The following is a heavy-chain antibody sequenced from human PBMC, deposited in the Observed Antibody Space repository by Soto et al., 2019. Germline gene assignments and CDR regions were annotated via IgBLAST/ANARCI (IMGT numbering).Heavy chain of an antibody. Sequence: QVQLVQSGAEVKKPGSSVKVSCTASGGTFSSYAISWVRQAPGQGLEWMGGIIPIFGTANYAQKFQGRVTITADESTSTAYMELSSLRSEDTAVYYCARGFEYSSSSALDYWGQGTLVTVSS. V-gene: IGHV1-69*01. CDR1: GGTFSSYA. J-gene: IGHJ4*02. D-gene: IGHD6-6*01. CDR3: ARGFEYSSSSALDY. CDR2: IIPIFGTA.